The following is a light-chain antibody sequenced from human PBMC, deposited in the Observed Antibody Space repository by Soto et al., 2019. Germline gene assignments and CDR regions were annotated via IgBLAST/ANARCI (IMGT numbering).Light chain of an antibody. CDR3: SSYAGSNIFV. Sequence: QSVLTQPPSASGSPGQSVTISCTGTSSDVGGYNYVSWYQRHPGKAPKLMIYEVTKRPSGVPDRFSGSKSGNTASLTVSGLQADDEAHYYCSSYAGSNIFVFGTGTKLTVL. CDR2: EVT. V-gene: IGLV2-8*01. J-gene: IGLJ1*01. CDR1: SSDVGGYNY.